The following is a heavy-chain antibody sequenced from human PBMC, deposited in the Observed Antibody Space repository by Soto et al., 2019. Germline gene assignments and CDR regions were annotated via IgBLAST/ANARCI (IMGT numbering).Heavy chain of an antibody. D-gene: IGHD3-22*01. J-gene: IGHJ3*02. V-gene: IGHV1-69*01. Sequence: QVQLVQSGAEVKKPGSSVKVSCKASGGTFSSYAISWVRQAPGQGLEWMGGIIPIFGTANYAQKFQGRVTITSEESTSTAYMELSSLRSEDTAVYYCARSRVTYYYDRSAFDIRGQGTMVTVSS. CDR3: ARSRVTYYYDRSAFDI. CDR2: IIPIFGTA. CDR1: GGTFSSYA.